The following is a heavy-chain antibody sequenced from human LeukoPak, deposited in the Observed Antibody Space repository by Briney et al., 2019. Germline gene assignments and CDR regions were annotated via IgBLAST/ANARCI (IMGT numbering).Heavy chain of an antibody. D-gene: IGHD3-16*01. Sequence: PGGSLRLSCAASGFTFSSFSMNWVRQAPGKGLEWVSYISSSSSTRYYADSVKGRFTISRDNAKNSLYLQMNSLRAEDTAVYYCARGGYWYFDLWGRGTLVTVSS. CDR2: ISSSSSTR. V-gene: IGHV3-48*01. J-gene: IGHJ2*01. CDR3: ARGGYWYFDL. CDR1: GFTFSSFS.